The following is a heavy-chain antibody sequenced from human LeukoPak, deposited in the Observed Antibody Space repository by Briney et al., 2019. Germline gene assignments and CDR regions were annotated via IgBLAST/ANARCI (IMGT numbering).Heavy chain of an antibody. J-gene: IGHJ3*02. D-gene: IGHD4-23*01. CDR2: IYPGDSHT. Sequence: GESLKISCKGSGYSFTNYWIGWVRQMPGKGLEWMGIIYPGDSHTRYNPSFQGQVTISADKSISTAYLQWSSLKASDTAMYYCARRSTTVVRHREDAFDIWGQGTMVTVSS. CDR3: ARRSTTVVRHREDAFDI. CDR1: GYSFTNYW. V-gene: IGHV5-51*01.